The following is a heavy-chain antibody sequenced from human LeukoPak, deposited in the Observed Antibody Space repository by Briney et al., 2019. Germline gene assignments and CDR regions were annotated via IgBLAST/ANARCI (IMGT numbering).Heavy chain of an antibody. V-gene: IGHV1-69*06. J-gene: IGHJ4*02. Sequence: ASVKVSCKASGGTFSSYAISWVRQAPGQGLEWMGGIIPIFGTANYAQKFQGRVTITADKSTSTAYMELSSLRSEDMAVYYCARDKEAAPLSFWGQATLLTVPS. CDR2: IIPIFGTA. CDR1: GGTFSSYA. D-gene: IGHD6-13*01. CDR3: ARDKEAAPLSF.